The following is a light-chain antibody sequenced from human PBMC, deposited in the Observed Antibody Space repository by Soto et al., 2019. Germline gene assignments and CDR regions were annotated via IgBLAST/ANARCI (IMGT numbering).Light chain of an antibody. J-gene: IGKJ5*01. CDR3: QQYGGSPPVT. CDR1: QYITKTY. V-gene: IGKV3-20*01. CDR2: GAS. Sequence: EIVLTQSPGTLSLSPGERASLSCRASQYITKTYLAWYQQKPGQAPRLLIYGASIRATGIPDRFSGSGSGTDFTLTISRLEPEDFAVYYCQQYGGSPPVTFGQGTRLEIK.